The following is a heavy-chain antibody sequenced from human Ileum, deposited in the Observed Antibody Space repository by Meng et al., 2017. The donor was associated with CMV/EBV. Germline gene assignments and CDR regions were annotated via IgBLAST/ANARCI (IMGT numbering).Heavy chain of an antibody. Sequence: FDGYCMRWVRQAPGRGLKWMGWINPNSGDTSSAQKIQGRITLTRDTSISTAYMELSRLRSDDTAVYYCARDLGDAGYVPWNNWLDPWGQGTLVTVSS. CDR3: ARDLGDAGYVPWNNWLDP. CDR2: INPNSGDT. CDR1: FDGYC. V-gene: IGHV1-2*02. J-gene: IGHJ5*02. D-gene: IGHD5-12*01.